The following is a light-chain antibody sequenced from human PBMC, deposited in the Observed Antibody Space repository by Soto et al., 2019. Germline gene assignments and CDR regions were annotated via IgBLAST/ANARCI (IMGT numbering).Light chain of an antibody. CDR3: QQYGSSSRT. CDR1: QSVSSY. CDR2: GAS. Sequence: EIVLTQSPGTLSLSPGERATLSCRASQSVSSYLAWCQQKPGQAPRLLIYGASSRATGIPDRFSASGSGTDFTLTISRLEPEDFAVYYCQQYGSSSRTFGQGTKVEIK. V-gene: IGKV3-20*01. J-gene: IGKJ1*01.